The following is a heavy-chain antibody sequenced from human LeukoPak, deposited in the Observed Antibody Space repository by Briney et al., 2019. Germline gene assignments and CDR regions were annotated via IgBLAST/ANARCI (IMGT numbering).Heavy chain of an antibody. J-gene: IGHJ4*02. Sequence: ASVKVSCKASGYTFTSYGISWVRQAPGQGLEWMGWISAYNGNTNYAQKLQGRVTMTTDTSTSTAYMELRSLRSDDTAVYYCARVEYYYGSGSSFDYWGRGTLVTVSS. CDR3: ARVEYYYGSGSSFDY. CDR2: ISAYNGNT. V-gene: IGHV1-18*01. CDR1: GYTFTSYG. D-gene: IGHD3-10*01.